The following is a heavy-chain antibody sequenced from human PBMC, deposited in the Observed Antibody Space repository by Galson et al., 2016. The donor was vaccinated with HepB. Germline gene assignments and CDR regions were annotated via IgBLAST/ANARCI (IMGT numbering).Heavy chain of an antibody. Sequence: SVKVSCKASGGTFSSYAFSWVRQAPGQGLEWMGRSVPILGMANYAQKFQGRVTITADKSTSTVYMELSSLRSEDTAMYYCAGDAVEVAGTLHFYFYGMDVWGQGTTVTVSS. V-gene: IGHV1-69*04. J-gene: IGHJ6*02. CDR2: SVPILGMA. CDR1: GGTFSSYA. CDR3: AGDAVEVAGTLHFYFYGMDV. D-gene: IGHD6-19*01.